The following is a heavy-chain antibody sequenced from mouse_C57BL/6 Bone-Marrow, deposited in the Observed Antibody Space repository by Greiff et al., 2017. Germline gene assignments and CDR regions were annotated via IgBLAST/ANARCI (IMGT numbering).Heavy chain of an antibody. CDR1: GYTFTDHT. V-gene: IGHV1-78*01. Sequence: VQLQQSDAELVKPGASVKISCKVSGYTFTDHTIHWMKQRPEQGLEWIGYIYPRDGSTKYNEKFKGKATLTADKSSSTAYMQLNSLTSEDSAVYFCAREGTVVARYYAMDYWGQGTSVTVSS. J-gene: IGHJ4*01. D-gene: IGHD1-1*01. CDR2: IYPRDGST. CDR3: AREGTVVARYYAMDY.